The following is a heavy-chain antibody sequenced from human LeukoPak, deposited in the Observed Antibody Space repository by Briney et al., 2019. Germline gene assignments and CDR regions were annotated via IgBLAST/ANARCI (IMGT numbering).Heavy chain of an antibody. V-gene: IGHV4-61*09. D-gene: IGHD1-14*01. CDR2: IYTSGAI. CDR1: GVSVSSGSYY. J-gene: IGHJ4*02. CDR3: ARTGGGVSWFGTIDS. Sequence: SETLSLTCTVSGVSVSSGSYYWTWIRQPAGKGLQRIGHIYTSGAISYNPSLQSRVTISVDTPKHEFSLKLTSLTAADTAVYYCARTGGGVSWFGTIDSWGQGTLVTVSS.